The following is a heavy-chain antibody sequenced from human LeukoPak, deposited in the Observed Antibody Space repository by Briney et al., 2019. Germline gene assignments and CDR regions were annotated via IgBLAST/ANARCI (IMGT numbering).Heavy chain of an antibody. CDR3: ARGVDTMIVVARAGDWFDP. CDR2: ISGSGSST. D-gene: IGHD3-22*01. CDR1: GFTFSSYA. V-gene: IGHV3-23*01. Sequence: KPGGSLRLSCAASGFTFSSYAMSWVRQAPGKGLEWVSAISGSGSSTYYADSVKGRFTISRDNSKNALFLQMNSLRAEDTAVYYCARGVDTMIVVARAGDWFDPWGQGTLVTVSS. J-gene: IGHJ5*02.